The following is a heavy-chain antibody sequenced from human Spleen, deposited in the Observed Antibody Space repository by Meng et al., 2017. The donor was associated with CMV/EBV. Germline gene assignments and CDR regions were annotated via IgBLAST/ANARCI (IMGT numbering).Heavy chain of an antibody. D-gene: IGHD2-2*01. CDR1: GFTVSSNY. Sequence: GESLKISCAASGFTVSSNYMSWVRQAPGKGLEWVSVIYSGGSTYYADSVKGRFTISRDNAKNTLALQMTSLRAEDTALYYCARDLTYCSSLSCPYMDVWGQGTTVTVSS. CDR2: IYSGGST. V-gene: IGHV3-53*01. J-gene: IGHJ6*02. CDR3: ARDLTYCSSLSCPYMDV.